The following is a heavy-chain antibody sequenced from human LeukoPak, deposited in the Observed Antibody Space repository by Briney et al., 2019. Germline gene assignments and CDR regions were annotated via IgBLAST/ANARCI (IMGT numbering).Heavy chain of an antibody. Sequence: SETLSLTCTVSGGSISSSSYYWGWIRQPPGKGLGWIGSIYYSGSTYYNPSLKSRVTMSVDTSKNQFSLKLSSVTAADTAVYYCARLSTVTTSFDYWGQGTLVTVSS. D-gene: IGHD4-17*01. CDR2: IYYSGST. J-gene: IGHJ4*02. CDR3: ARLSTVTTSFDY. CDR1: GGSISSSSYY. V-gene: IGHV4-39*07.